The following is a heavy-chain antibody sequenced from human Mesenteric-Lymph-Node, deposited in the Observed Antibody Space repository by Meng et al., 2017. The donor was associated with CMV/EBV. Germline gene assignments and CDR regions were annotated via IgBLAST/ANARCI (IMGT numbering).Heavy chain of an antibody. CDR1: GGSVTSGSYY. CDR2: VFYTGSA. J-gene: IGHJ4*02. Sequence: SETLSLTCTVSGGSVTSGSYYWSWIRQPPGKGLEWIGYVFYTGSANNNPSLKSRVTTSVDTSKNQFSLKLNSVTAADTAVYYCARVAGFSDFWRGNGREDCWGQGTLVTVSS. CDR3: ARVAGFSDFWRGNGREDC. V-gene: IGHV4-61*01. D-gene: IGHD3-3*01.